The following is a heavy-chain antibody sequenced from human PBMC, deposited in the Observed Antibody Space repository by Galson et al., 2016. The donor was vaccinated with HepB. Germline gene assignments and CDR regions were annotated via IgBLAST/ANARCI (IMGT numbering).Heavy chain of an antibody. CDR1: GFTFSRIA. J-gene: IGHJ3*02. V-gene: IGHV3-30*04. CDR3: ARVIGGTLDALDT. D-gene: IGHD2-21*01. Sequence: SLRLSCAASGFTFSRIAMHWVRQAPGKGLKWVAVISYDGGSNYYADSVKGRFPISRDNSKNTLYLQMNSLRAEDSAVYYCARVIGGTLDALDTWGQGTMVTVSS. CDR2: ISYDGGSN.